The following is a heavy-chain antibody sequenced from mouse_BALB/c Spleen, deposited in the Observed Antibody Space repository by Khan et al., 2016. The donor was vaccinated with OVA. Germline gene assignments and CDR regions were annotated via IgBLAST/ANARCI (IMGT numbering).Heavy chain of an antibody. CDR3: ARSNYYGYAMDY. CDR1: GYSITSNYA. V-gene: IGHV3-2*02. Sequence: EVKLLESGPGLVKPSQSLSLTCTVTGYSITSNYAWNWIRQFPGNKLEWMGYISYSGSTSYNPSLKSRISITRDTSKNQFFLQLNSGTTEDTATYYCARSNYYGYAMDYWGQGTSVTVSS. CDR2: ISYSGST. J-gene: IGHJ4*01. D-gene: IGHD1-1*01.